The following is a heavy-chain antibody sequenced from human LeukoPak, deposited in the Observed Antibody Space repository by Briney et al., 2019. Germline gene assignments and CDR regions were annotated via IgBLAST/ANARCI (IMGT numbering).Heavy chain of an antibody. CDR3: TWGTSSTKIDS. CDR1: DSSLTFYW. D-gene: IGHD3-16*01. V-gene: IGHV5-10-1*01. Sequence: GESLKISCKDFDSSLTFYWISWVRQMPGKGLEWMGKIALSGSQATYNPSFQGHVTISADKSINTVYLYWSSLEASDTAMYYCTWGTSSTKIDSWGQGTLVTVSS. J-gene: IGHJ4*02. CDR2: IALSGSQA.